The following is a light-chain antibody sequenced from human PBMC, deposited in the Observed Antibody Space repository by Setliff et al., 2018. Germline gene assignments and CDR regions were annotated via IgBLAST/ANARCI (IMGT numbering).Light chain of an antibody. CDR2: GNT. Sequence: QSVLTQPPSVSGAPGQRVTISCTGGSSNIGAGHNVHWYKQLPGTAPKLLIHGNTNRPSGVPDRFSGSRSGTSASLAITGLQAEDEAEFYCQSYDSSLSAYVFGTGTKVTVL. CDR1: SSNIGAGHN. J-gene: IGLJ1*01. CDR3: QSYDSSLSAYV. V-gene: IGLV1-40*01.